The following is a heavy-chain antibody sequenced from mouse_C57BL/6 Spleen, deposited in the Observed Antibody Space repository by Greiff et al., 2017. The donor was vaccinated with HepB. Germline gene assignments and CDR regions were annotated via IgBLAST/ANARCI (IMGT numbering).Heavy chain of an antibody. CDR3: ARGGYGSSSYYAMDY. D-gene: IGHD1-1*01. J-gene: IGHJ4*01. V-gene: IGHV1-64*01. CDR2: IHPNSGST. CDR1: GYTFTSYW. Sequence: VQLQQPGAELVKPGASVKLSCKASGYTFTSYWMHWVKQRPGQGLEWIGMIHPNSGSTNYNEKFKSKATLTVDKSSSTAYMQLSSLTSEDSAVYYCARGGYGSSSYYAMDYWGQGTSVTVSS.